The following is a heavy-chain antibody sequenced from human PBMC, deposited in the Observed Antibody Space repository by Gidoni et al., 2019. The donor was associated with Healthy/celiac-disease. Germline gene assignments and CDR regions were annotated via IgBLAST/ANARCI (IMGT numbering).Heavy chain of an antibody. CDR3: ASLTTDDYDYIWGSLYYFDY. Sequence: QLQLQESGPGLVKPSETLSLTCTVSGGSISSSSYYWCCIRQPPGKGLEWIGSIYYSGSTYYNPSLKSRVTISVDTSKNQFSLKLSSVTAADTAVYYCASLTTDDYDYIWGSLYYFDYWGQGTLVTVSS. V-gene: IGHV4-39*01. CDR1: GGSISSSSYY. J-gene: IGHJ4*02. CDR2: IYYSGST. D-gene: IGHD3-16*01.